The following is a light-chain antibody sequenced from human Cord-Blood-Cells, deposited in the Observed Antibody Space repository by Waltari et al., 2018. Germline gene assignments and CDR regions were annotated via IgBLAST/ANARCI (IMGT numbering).Light chain of an antibody. V-gene: IGKV3-11*01. Sequence: IVLTQSLASRSLCPGQRATPTGRASQSVSSYLAWYQQKPGQAPRLLIYHASNRATGIPARFNGSGSGTDFTLIISSLKPEEFAVYYCQQRSNWLTCDGVTKVEIQ. CDR2: HAS. CDR1: QSVSSY. CDR3: QQRSNWLT. J-gene: IGKJ4*01.